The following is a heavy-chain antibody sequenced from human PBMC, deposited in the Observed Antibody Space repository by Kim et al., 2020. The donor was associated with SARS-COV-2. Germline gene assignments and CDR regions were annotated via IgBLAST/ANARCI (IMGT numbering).Heavy chain of an antibody. CDR2: ISPTGSHT. CDR3: ATGSRWYIEHFNH. V-gene: IGHV3-11*06. D-gene: IGHD6-13*01. J-gene: IGHJ1*01. CDR1: GLTFSDYH. Sequence: GGSLRLSCAASGLTFSDYHMSWIRQAPGKGLEWISYISPTGSHTNYADSVRGRFTISRDNAKNSLYLRMTSLRVDDTAVYYCATGSRWYIEHFNHWRQGT.